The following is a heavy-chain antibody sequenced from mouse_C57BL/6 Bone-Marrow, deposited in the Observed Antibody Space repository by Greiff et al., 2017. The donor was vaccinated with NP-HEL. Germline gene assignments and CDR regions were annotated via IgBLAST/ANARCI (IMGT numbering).Heavy chain of an antibody. CDR1: GFTFSDYY. CDR2: ISNGGGST. Sequence: EVHLVESGGGLVQPGGSLKLSCAASGFTFSDYYMYWVRQTPEKRLEWVAYISNGGGSTYYPDTVKGRFTISRDNAKNTLYLQMSRLKSEDTAMYYCASPGGFAYWGQGTLVTVSA. CDR3: ASPGGFAY. J-gene: IGHJ3*01. V-gene: IGHV5-12*01.